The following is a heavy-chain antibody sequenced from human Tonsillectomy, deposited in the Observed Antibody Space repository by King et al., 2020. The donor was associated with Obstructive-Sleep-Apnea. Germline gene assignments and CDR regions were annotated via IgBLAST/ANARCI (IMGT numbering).Heavy chain of an antibody. CDR1: GFTFNDYA. Sequence: QLVQSGGGLVQPGRSLRLSCATSGFTFNDYAMHWVRQAPGKGLEWVSGISWNSGSRGYSDSVKGRFTISRDNAKNSLYLQMNSLRVEDTALYYCTKGYYDTNGYYFDYWGQGTLVTVSS. V-gene: IGHV3-9*01. D-gene: IGHD3-22*01. J-gene: IGHJ4*02. CDR3: TKGYYDTNGYYFDY. CDR2: ISWNSGSR.